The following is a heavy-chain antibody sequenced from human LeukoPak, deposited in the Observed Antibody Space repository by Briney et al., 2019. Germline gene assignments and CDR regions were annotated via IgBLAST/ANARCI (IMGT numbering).Heavy chain of an antibody. CDR1: GYTFTGYY. CDR2: INPNTGDT. Sequence: ASVKVSCKASGYTFTGYYMHWARQAPGQGLEYVGWINPNTGDTKPAQNFQGRVTLTRDTSISTAYMELSSLRSDDSALYYCAGEFCSGGSCRQGFDFWGQGTLVTVSS. V-gene: IGHV1-2*02. D-gene: IGHD2-15*01. J-gene: IGHJ4*02. CDR3: AGEFCSGGSCRQGFDF.